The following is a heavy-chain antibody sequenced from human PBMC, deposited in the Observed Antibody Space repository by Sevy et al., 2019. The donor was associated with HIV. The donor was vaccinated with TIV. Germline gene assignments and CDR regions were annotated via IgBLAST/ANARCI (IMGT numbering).Heavy chain of an antibody. CDR2: IYHSGST. CDR1: GYSISSGYY. D-gene: IGHD6-19*01. CDR3: AREGYYSSGWYYYYGMDV. Sequence: SEILSLTCTVSGYSISSGYYWGWIRQPPGKGLEWIGSIYHSGSTYYNPSLKSRVTISVDTSKNQFSLKLSSVTAADTAVYYCAREGYYSSGWYYYYGMDVWGQGTTVTVSS. J-gene: IGHJ6*02. V-gene: IGHV4-38-2*02.